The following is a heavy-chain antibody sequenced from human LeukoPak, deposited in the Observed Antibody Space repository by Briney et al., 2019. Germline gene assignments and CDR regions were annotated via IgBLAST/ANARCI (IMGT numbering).Heavy chain of an antibody. CDR3: VRGTRVYCGGDCYYY. V-gene: IGHV4-34*01. CDR1: GGSFSGYY. CDR2: INPSGST. D-gene: IGHD2-21*02. Sequence: SETLSLTCTVFGGSFSGYYWSWIRQPPDKGLEWIGEINPSGSTNYNPSLKTRVTISTDTSKNHFSLNLNSVTAADTGVYYCVRGTRVYCGGDCYYYWGQGTLVTVSS. J-gene: IGHJ4*02.